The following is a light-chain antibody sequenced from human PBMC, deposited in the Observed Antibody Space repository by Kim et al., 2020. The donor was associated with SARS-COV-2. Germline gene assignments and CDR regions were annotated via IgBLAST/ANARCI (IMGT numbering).Light chain of an antibody. J-gene: IGLJ1*01. V-gene: IGLV3-1*01. Sequence: SYELTQPPSVSVSPGQTASITCSGYKLGDKYVSWYQQKPGQSPVVVIYQDNHRPSGIPERFSASNSGNTATLTISGTQAMDEADYYCQAWDSSTHNYVFGDGTKVTVL. CDR1: KLGDKY. CDR2: QDN. CDR3: QAWDSSTHNYV.